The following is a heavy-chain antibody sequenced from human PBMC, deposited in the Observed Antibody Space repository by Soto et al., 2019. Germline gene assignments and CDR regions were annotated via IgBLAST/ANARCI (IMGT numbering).Heavy chain of an antibody. J-gene: IGHJ4*02. D-gene: IGHD3-22*01. CDR1: GFTVSNNY. CDR2: LYTGGST. Sequence: GGSLRLSCAASGFTVSNNYMSWVRQAPGKGLEWVSILYTGGSTYYAGSVKGRFTISRDNSKNMLYLQMNSLRADETAVYYCARERDSTGYVLKYWGQGTLVTVSS. V-gene: IGHV3-66*01. CDR3: ARERDSTGYVLKY.